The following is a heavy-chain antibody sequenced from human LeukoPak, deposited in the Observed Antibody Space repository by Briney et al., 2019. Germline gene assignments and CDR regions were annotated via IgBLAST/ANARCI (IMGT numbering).Heavy chain of an antibody. Sequence: PSETLSLTCTVSGASLSSYYCSWIRQSPGKGLEWIGLISYSGSTKYNSSLESRVTVSVDTSKNQFSLKLSSVTAADTAVYYCARLYVWGSYRYDYWGQGTLVTVSS. D-gene: IGHD3-16*02. CDR2: ISYSGST. CDR1: GASLSSYY. J-gene: IGHJ4*02. CDR3: ARLYVWGSYRYDY. V-gene: IGHV4-59*08.